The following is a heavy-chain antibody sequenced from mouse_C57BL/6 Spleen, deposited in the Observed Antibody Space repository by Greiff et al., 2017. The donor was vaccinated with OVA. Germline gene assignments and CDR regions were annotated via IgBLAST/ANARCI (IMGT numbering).Heavy chain of an antibody. CDR1: GYTFTSYW. V-gene: IGHV1-69*01. J-gene: IGHJ4*01. CDR3: ARRLVRRYAMDY. CDR2: IDPSDSYT. D-gene: IGHD2-14*01. Sequence: QVQLQQPGADLVMPGASVKLSCQASGYTFTSYWMHWVRQRPGQGLEWIGEIDPSDSYTTYNQKFKGKSTLTVDKSSSTAYMQLSSLTSEDSAVYYCARRLVRRYAMDYWGQGTSVTVSS.